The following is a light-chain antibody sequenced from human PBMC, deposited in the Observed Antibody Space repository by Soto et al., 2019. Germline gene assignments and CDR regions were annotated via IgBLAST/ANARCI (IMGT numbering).Light chain of an antibody. Sequence: IQMTQSPSSLSASVGDRVTITCRASQSISSYLNWYQQKPGKAPKLLIYAASSLHSGVPSRFSGSGSGTDFTLTISSLQPEDFATYYCQQSYRTPRTFGQGTKVEIK. V-gene: IGKV1-39*01. CDR3: QQSYRTPRT. J-gene: IGKJ1*01. CDR1: QSISSY. CDR2: AAS.